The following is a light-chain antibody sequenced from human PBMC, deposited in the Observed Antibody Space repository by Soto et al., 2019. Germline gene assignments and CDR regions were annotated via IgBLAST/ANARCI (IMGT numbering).Light chain of an antibody. CDR2: DAS. J-gene: IGKJ5*01. CDR3: QQSWSSPTT. Sequence: EIVMTQSPATLSVSPGERATLSCRASQSVSSNLAWYQQKPGLAPRLIIYDASTRATGIPDRFSGSGSGTDFTLTLSRLEPVELAVHYRQQSWSSPTTFGHGTRLGIK. V-gene: IGKV3D-20*01. CDR1: QSVSSN.